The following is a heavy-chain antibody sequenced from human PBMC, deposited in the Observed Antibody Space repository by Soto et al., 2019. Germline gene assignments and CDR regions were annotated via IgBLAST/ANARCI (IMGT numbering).Heavy chain of an antibody. CDR2: IIPIFGTA. CDR3: AGDRGGYKSWGMDV. V-gene: IGHV1-69*06. CDR1: GGTFSSYA. J-gene: IGHJ6*02. Sequence: QVQLVQSGAEVQKPGSSVKVSCKASGGTFSSYAISWVRQAPGQGLEWMGGIIPIFGTANYAQKFQGRVTITADKSTSTAYMELSSLRSEDTAVYYCAGDRGGYKSWGMDVWGQGTTVTVSS. D-gene: IGHD5-12*01.